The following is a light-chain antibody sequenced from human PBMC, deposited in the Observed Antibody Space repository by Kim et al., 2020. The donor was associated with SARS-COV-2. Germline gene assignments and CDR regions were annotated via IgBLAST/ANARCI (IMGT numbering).Light chain of an antibody. Sequence: QTPPTTSPEEPSTGGSRRAASLHQHQGHPPQLLSYRNDNRPSGISARFSASTSGNTASLHISGLQPEDEADYYCSAWDSSLTAWVFGGGTQLTVL. CDR2: RND. V-gene: IGLV10-54*04. J-gene: IGLJ3*02. CDR3: SAWDSSLTAWV. CDR1: PSTGGSRR.